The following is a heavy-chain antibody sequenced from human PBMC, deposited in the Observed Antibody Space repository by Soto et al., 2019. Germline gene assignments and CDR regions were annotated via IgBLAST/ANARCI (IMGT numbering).Heavy chain of an antibody. Sequence: GGSLRLSCAASGFIFSNYAMSWVRQAPGKGLEWVSTISSSGGGTYYADSVKGRFTISRDNSKNTLNLHMHGLRAEDTAVYYCAKDPVYDGNPYYFDRWGQGTLVTVSS. V-gene: IGHV3-23*01. CDR3: AKDPVYDGNPYYFDR. CDR1: GFIFSNYA. J-gene: IGHJ4*02. D-gene: IGHD5-12*01. CDR2: ISSSGGGT.